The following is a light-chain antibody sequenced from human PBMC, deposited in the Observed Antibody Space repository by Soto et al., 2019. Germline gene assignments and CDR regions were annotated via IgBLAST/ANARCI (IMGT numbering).Light chain of an antibody. CDR2: DAS. J-gene: IGKJ1*01. CDR1: QDIGHY. V-gene: IGKV1-27*01. Sequence: DIQMTQSPSSLSASVRDRVTIACRASQDIGHYLAWYQQKPGKLPKLLISDASVLRSGVSSRFSSSGSGTDFTLTISSLQPEDVATYFCQKYNSAPWTFGQGTKVDIK. CDR3: QKYNSAPWT.